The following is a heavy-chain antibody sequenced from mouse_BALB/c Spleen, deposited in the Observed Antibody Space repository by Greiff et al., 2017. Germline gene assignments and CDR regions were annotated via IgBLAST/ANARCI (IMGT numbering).Heavy chain of an antibody. CDR1: GYTFTSYY. CDR2: IYPGDGST. Sequence: QVHVKQPGAELVKPGASVKMSCKASGYTFTSYYIHWVKQRPGQGLEWIGWIYPGDGSTKYNEKFKGKTTLTADKSSSTAYMLLSSLTSEDSAIYFCARPLITTVVAHFDYWGQGTTLTVSS. V-gene: IGHV1S56*01. J-gene: IGHJ2*01. D-gene: IGHD1-1*01. CDR3: ARPLITTVVAHFDY.